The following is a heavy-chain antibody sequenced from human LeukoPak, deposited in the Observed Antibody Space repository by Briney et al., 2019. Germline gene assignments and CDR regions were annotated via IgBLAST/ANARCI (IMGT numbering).Heavy chain of an antibody. CDR3: ARTDFSVFGISYFDY. J-gene: IGHJ4*02. CDR2: IYTSGSI. Sequence: SETLSLTCTVSGGSISSYYWSWIRQPAGKGLEWIGRIYTSGSINYNPSLKSRVTMSVDTSKNQFSLKLSSVTAADTAVYYCARTDFSVFGISYFDYWGQGTLVTVSS. V-gene: IGHV4-4*07. CDR1: GGSISSYY. D-gene: IGHD1-14*01.